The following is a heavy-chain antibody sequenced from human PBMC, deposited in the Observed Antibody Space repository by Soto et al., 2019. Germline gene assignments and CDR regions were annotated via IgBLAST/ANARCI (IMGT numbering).Heavy chain of an antibody. J-gene: IGHJ4*02. V-gene: IGHV3-48*01. D-gene: IGHD5-12*01. CDR1: GFTFSSYS. Sequence: GGSLRLSCAASGFTFSSYSMNWVRQAPGKGLEWVSYISSSSTIYYADSVKGRFTISRDNAKNSLYLQMNSLRAEDTAVYYCARGEGISGTDVATPDYWGQGTLVTVSS. CDR3: ARGEGISGTDVATPDY. CDR2: ISSSSTI.